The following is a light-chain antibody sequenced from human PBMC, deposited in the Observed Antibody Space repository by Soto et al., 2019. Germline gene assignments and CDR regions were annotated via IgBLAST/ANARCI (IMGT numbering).Light chain of an antibody. J-gene: IGKJ1*01. V-gene: IGKV3-11*01. CDR2: DAS. CDR1: QSVSSY. CDR3: QQRSYWPFT. Sequence: EIVLTQSPDILSLSPGERATLSCRASQSVSSYLAWYQQKPGQAPRLLIYDASNRATGIPGRFSGSESGTDFTLSISSLGPEDFAVDYCQQRSYWPFTFGQGTMVE.